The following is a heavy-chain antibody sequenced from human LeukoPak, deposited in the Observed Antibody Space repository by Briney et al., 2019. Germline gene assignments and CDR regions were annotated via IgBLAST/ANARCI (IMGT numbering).Heavy chain of an antibody. V-gene: IGHV3-23*01. Sequence: PGGSLRLSCAASGFTFSSYAMSWVRQAPGKGLEWVSAISGSGGSTYYADSVKGRFTISRDNSKNTLYLQMNSLRAEDTAVYYCAKDRFCPFGYCSGGSCSFPYYGMDVWGQGTTVTVSS. CDR1: GFTFSSYA. J-gene: IGHJ6*02. CDR3: AKDRFCPFGYCSGGSCSFPYYGMDV. D-gene: IGHD2-15*01. CDR2: ISGSGGST.